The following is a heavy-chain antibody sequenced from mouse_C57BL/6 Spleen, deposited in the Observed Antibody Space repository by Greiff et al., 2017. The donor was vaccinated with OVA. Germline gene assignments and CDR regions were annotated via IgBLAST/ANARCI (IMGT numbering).Heavy chain of an antibody. J-gene: IGHJ2*01. CDR3: ARRGSSYFDY. Sequence: QVQLQQPGAELVRPGTSVKLSCKASGYTFPSYWMHWVKQRPGQGLEWIGVIDPSDSYTNYNQKFKGQATLPVDTSSSTAYMQLSSLTSEDSAVYYCARRGSSYFDYGGQGTTLTVAS. V-gene: IGHV1-59*01. CDR2: IDPSDSYT. D-gene: IGHD1-1*01. CDR1: GYTFPSYW.